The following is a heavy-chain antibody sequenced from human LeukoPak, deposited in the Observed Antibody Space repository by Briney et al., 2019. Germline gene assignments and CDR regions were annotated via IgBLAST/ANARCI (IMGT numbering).Heavy chain of an antibody. D-gene: IGHD1-1*01. Sequence: SETLSLTCAVSGGSISSGGYSWSWIRQPPGKGLEWIGYIYHSGSTYYNPSLKSRVTISVDRSKNQFSLKLSSVTAADTAVYYCARDRRWNAFDIWGQGTMVTVSS. V-gene: IGHV4-30-2*01. J-gene: IGHJ3*02. CDR1: GGSISSGGYS. CDR2: IYHSGST. CDR3: ARDRRWNAFDI.